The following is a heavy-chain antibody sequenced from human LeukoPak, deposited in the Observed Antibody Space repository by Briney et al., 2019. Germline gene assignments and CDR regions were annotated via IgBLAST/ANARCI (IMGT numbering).Heavy chain of an antibody. J-gene: IGHJ6*02. V-gene: IGHV1-18*01. Sequence: ASVKVSCKASGYTFTSYGISWVRQPPGQGLEWMGWISAYNGNTNYAQKLQGRVTMTTDTSTSTAYMELRSLRSDDTAVYYCARVNGIAAAGPPYYGMDDWGQGTTVTVSS. CDR3: ARVNGIAAAGPPYYGMDD. CDR1: GYTFTSYG. D-gene: IGHD6-13*01. CDR2: ISAYNGNT.